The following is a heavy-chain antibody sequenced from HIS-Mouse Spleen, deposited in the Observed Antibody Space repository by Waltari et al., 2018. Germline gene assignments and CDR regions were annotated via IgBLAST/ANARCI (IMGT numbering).Heavy chain of an antibody. V-gene: IGHV1-8*01. Sequence: QVQLVQSGAEVKKPGASVKVSCKASGYTFTSYDINWVRQATGQGLEWMGWMNPNSGNTGSAQKFQGRVTMTRNTSIRTAYMELSSLRSEDTAVYYCARGHDYSNYFDYWGQGTLVTVSS. CDR1: GYTFTSYD. CDR3: ARGHDYSNYFDY. J-gene: IGHJ4*02. CDR2: MNPNSGNT. D-gene: IGHD4-4*01.